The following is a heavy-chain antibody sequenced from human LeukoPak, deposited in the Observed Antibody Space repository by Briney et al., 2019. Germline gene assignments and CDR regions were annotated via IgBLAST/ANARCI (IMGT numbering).Heavy chain of an antibody. CDR1: GFTFSSYE. D-gene: IGHD2-15*01. V-gene: IGHV3-48*03. Sequence: GGSLRLSCAASGFTFSSYEMNWVRQAPGKGLEWVSYISSSGSTIYYADSVKGRFTISRDNAKNSLYLQMNSLRAEDTAVYHCARPYCSGGSCYPQSYYFDYWGQGTLVTVSS. J-gene: IGHJ4*02. CDR3: ARPYCSGGSCYPQSYYFDY. CDR2: ISSSGSTI.